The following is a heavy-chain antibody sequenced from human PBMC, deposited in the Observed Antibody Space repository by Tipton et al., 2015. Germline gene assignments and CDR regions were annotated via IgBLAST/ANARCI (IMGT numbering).Heavy chain of an antibody. CDR1: GGSISHYY. Sequence: TLSLTCTVSGGSISHYYWTWIRQHPGKGLEWIGYIYYSGETFYETSLKSRVIISLDKSKNQFSLNLRSVSAADTAMYYCARTTTGNSSPVAYWGQGTLVTVSS. CDR3: ARTTTGNSSPVAY. D-gene: IGHD5-18*01. J-gene: IGHJ4*02. V-gene: IGHV4-31*03. CDR2: IYYSGET.